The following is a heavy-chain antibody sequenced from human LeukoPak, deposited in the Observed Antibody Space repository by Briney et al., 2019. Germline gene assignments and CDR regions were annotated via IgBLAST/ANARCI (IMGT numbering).Heavy chain of an antibody. Sequence: GGSLRLSCAASGFTFSSYSMNWVRQAPGKGLEWVSSISSSSSYIYYADSVKGRFTISRDNAKNSLYLQMNSLRVEDTAVYYCAREPYSSGWYFSYYFDYWGQGTLVTVSS. D-gene: IGHD6-19*01. V-gene: IGHV3-21*01. CDR1: GFTFSSYS. CDR2: ISSSSSYI. J-gene: IGHJ4*02. CDR3: AREPYSSGWYFSYYFDY.